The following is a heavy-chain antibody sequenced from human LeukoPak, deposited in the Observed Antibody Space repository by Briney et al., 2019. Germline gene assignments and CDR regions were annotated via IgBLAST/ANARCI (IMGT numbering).Heavy chain of an antibody. J-gene: IGHJ6*03. V-gene: IGHV1-18*01. CDR1: GYTFTSYA. CDR3: ARLRGYMDV. CDR2: ISGYNGNT. Sequence: ASVKVSCKAFGYTFTSYAISWVRQAPGQGLEWMGWISGYNGNTNYAQKLQGRVTMTTVTSTSTAYMELRRLRSDDTAVYYCARLRGYMDVWGKGTTVTVSS.